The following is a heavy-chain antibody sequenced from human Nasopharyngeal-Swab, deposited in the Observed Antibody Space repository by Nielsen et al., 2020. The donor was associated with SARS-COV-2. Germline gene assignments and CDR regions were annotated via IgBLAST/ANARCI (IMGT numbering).Heavy chain of an antibody. J-gene: IGHJ3*02. V-gene: IGHV4-39*01. Sequence: WIRPPPGKGLEGIGSIWSGGTTYYSASLKRRVTISVDTSKSQFSLKLPSVTAADTAMYYCARQRNHVFDIWGQGTMVTVSS. CDR2: IWSGGTT. CDR3: ARQRNHVFDI.